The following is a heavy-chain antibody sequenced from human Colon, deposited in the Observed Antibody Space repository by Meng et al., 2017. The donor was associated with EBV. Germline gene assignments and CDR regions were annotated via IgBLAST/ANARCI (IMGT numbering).Heavy chain of an antibody. D-gene: IGHD2-15*01. J-gene: IGHJ4*02. CDR2: IYYSGST. Sequence: QVEWQASGPGLVKPSQTLSLTGTVSGGSISSGDYYWSWIGQAPGKGLEWIGYIYYSGSTHYNPSLKSRVTISVDTSKNQFSLKVSSVTAADTAVYYCARQATGYCSGGSCYSGSIFDYWGQGTLVTVSS. CDR3: ARQATGYCSGGSCYSGSIFDY. CDR1: GGSISSGDYY. V-gene: IGHV4-30-4*01.